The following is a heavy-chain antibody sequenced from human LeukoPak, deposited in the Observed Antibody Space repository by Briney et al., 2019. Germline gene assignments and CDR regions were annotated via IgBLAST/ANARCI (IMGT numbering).Heavy chain of an antibody. D-gene: IGHD3-22*01. V-gene: IGHV4-4*02. CDR3: AREVYDSSGYYILGVDY. CDR1: GGSISSSNW. J-gene: IGHJ4*02. CDR2: IYHSGST. Sequence: PSETLSLTCAVSGGSISSSNWWSWVRQPTGKGLEWIGEIYHSGSTNYNPSLKSRVTISVDKSKNQFSLKLSSVTAADTAVYYCAREVYDSSGYYILGVDYWGQGTLVTVSS.